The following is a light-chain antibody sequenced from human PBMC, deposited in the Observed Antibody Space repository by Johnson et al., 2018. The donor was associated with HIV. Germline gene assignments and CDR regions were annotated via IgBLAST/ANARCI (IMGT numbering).Light chain of an antibody. V-gene: IGLV1-51*02. Sequence: HSVLTQPPSVSAAPGQKVTISCSGSSSNVGNNYVSWYQCLPGTAPKLLIFENNKRPSGIPDRFSGSKSGTSATLGITGLQTGDEADYYCGTWASSLSGYVFGAGTKITVL. J-gene: IGLJ1*01. CDR1: SSNVGNNY. CDR2: ENN. CDR3: GTWASSLSGYV.